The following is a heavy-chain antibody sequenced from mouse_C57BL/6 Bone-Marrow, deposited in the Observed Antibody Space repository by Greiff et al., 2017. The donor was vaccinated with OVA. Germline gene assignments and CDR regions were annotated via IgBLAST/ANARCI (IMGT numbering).Heavy chain of an antibody. J-gene: IGHJ1*03. V-gene: IGHV8-8*01. Sequence: QVTLKESGPGILQPSQTLSLTCSFSGFSLSTFGMGVGWIRQPSGKGLEWLAHIWWDDDKYYNPALKSRLTISKDTSKNQVFLKIANVDTADTATYYCARTHYGSRGWYFDVWGTGTTVTVSS. CDR2: IWWDDDK. D-gene: IGHD1-1*01. CDR1: GFSLSTFGMG. CDR3: ARTHYGSRGWYFDV.